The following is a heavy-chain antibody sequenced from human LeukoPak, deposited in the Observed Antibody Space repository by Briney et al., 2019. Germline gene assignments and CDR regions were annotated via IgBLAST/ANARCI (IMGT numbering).Heavy chain of an antibody. CDR3: ARLITIFGVVAWYFDL. J-gene: IGHJ2*01. D-gene: IGHD3-3*01. CDR1: GGSFSGYY. Sequence: PSETLSLTCAVYGGSFSGYYWSWIRQPPGKGLEWIGEINHSGSTNYNPSLKSRVTISVDTSKNQFSLKLSSVTAADTAVYHCARLITIFGVVAWYFDLWGRGTLVTVSS. CDR2: INHSGST. V-gene: IGHV4-34*01.